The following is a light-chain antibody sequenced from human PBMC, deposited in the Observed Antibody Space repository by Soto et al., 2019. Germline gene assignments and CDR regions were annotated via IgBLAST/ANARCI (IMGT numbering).Light chain of an antibody. CDR3: SSYTSSSTWV. CDR1: SSDVGGYNY. V-gene: IGLV2-14*03. CDR2: DVS. Sequence: SVLTQPASVSGSPGQWITISCTGTSSDVGGYNYVSWYQQHPGKAPKLMIYDVSNRPSGVSNRFSGSKSGNTASLTISGLQTEDEADYYCSSYTSSSTWVFGTGTKVTVL. J-gene: IGLJ1*01.